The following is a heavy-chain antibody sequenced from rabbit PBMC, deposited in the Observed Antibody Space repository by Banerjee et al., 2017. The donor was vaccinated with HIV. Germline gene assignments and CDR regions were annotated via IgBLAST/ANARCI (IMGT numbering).Heavy chain of an antibody. CDR3: ARGGSVASGLSL. Sequence: QEQLEESGGGLVTPGGTLTLTCTVSGFSLSSYGVSWVRQAPGKGLEWIACINTSSGNTVYASWAKGRFTISRTSSTTVTLQMTSLTAADTATYFCARGGSVASGLSLWGPGTLVTVS. CDR2: INTSSGNT. V-gene: IGHV1S45*01. D-gene: IGHD4-1*01. CDR1: GFSLSSYG. J-gene: IGHJ4*01.